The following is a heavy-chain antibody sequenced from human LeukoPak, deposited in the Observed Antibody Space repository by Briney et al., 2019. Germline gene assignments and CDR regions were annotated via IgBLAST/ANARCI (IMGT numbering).Heavy chain of an antibody. J-gene: IGHJ4*02. V-gene: IGHV4-34*01. D-gene: IGHD3-10*01. CDR2: INHSGST. CDR1: GGSFSGYY. CDR3: AREEGSYYYGSGSYPGPDY. Sequence: SETLSLTCAVYGGSFSGYYWSWIRQPPGKGLEWIGEINHSGSTNYNPSLKSRVTISVDTSKNQFSLKLSSVTAADTAVYYCAREEGSYYYGSGSYPGPDYWGQGTLVTVSS.